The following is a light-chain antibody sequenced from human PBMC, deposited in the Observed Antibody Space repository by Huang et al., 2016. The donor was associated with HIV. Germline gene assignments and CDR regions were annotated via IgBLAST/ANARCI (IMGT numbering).Light chain of an antibody. Sequence: IVMTQSPATLSVSPGERVTLSCRANRTVSTNLAWYQQRPGQAPRLLIYGSSTRAPGVPARFSGSGSGTDFSLTISSLQSEDFALYYCHQYNNWPLSFGGGTRVDI. CDR3: HQYNNWPLS. J-gene: IGKJ4*01. CDR1: RTVSTN. V-gene: IGKV3-15*01. CDR2: GSS.